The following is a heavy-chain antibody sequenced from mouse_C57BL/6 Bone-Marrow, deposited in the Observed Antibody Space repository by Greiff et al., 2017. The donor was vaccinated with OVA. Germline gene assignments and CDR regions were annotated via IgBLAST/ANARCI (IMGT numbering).Heavy chain of an antibody. CDR1: GYTFTSYD. CDR2: IYPRDGSP. V-gene: IGHV1-85*01. CDR3: ARGSYYGSSPLDY. J-gene: IGHJ2*01. D-gene: IGHD1-1*01. Sequence: QVQLKESGPELVKPGASVKLSCKASGYTFTSYDINWVKQRPGQGLEWIGWIYPRDGSPKYNEKFKGKATLTVDTSSSTAYMELHSLTSEDSAVYFCARGSYYGSSPLDYWGQGTTLTVSS.